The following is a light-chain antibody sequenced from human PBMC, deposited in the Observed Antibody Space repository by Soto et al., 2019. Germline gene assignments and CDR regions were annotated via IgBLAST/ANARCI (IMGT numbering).Light chain of an antibody. CDR2: DAS. J-gene: IGKJ4*01. Sequence: EIVLTQSPATLSLSPRERATLSCRASQSVSSYLAWYQQKPGQAPRLLIYDASNRATGIPARFSGSGSGTDFTLTICRLEPEDFAVYYCQQPSNWPPRLTFGGGTKVEIK. CDR1: QSVSSY. V-gene: IGKV3-11*01. CDR3: QQPSNWPPRLT.